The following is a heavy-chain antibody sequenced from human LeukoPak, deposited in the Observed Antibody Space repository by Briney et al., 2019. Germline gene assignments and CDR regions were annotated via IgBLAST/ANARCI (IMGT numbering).Heavy chain of an antibody. CDR3: AKTVWFGELLDYSDY. J-gene: IGHJ4*02. CDR1: GFTFSNSA. Sequence: GGSLRLSCAASGFTFSNSAMSWVRQAPGKGLEWVSAIRGSGGSTYYADSVKGRFTISRDISKNTLYLQMNSLGAEDTAVYYCAKTVWFGELLDYSDYWGQGTLVTVSS. CDR2: IRGSGGST. V-gene: IGHV3-23*01. D-gene: IGHD3-10*01.